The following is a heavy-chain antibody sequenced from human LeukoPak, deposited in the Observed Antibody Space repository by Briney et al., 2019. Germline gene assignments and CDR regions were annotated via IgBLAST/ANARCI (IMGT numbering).Heavy chain of an antibody. CDR1: GFTFSSYA. D-gene: IGHD2-2*01. CDR2: ISGSGGST. V-gene: IGHV3-23*01. CDR3: AKDLRSSTSWGNWFDP. Sequence: PGGSLRLSCAASGFTFSSYAMSWVRQAPGKGLEWVSAISGSGGSTYYADSVKGRFTISRDNSKNTLYLQMNSLRAEDTAVYYCAKDLRSSTSWGNWFDPWGQGILVTVSS. J-gene: IGHJ5*02.